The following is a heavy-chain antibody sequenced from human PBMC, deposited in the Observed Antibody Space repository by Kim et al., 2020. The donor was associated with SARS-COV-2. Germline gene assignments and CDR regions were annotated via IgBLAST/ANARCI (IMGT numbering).Heavy chain of an antibody. CDR1: GFTFSSYA. J-gene: IGHJ4*02. D-gene: IGHD6-13*01. Sequence: GGSLRLSCAASGFTFSSYAMSWVRQAPGKGLEWVSAISGSGGSTYYADSVKGRFTISRDNSKNTLYLQMNSLRAEDTAVYYCAKTGYSSSWYGSLYFDYWGQGTLVTVSS. CDR2: ISGSGGST. V-gene: IGHV3-23*01. CDR3: AKTGYSSSWYGSLYFDY.